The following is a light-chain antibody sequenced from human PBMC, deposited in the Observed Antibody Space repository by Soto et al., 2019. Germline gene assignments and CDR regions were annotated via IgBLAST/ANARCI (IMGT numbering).Light chain of an antibody. CDR1: SSDFGGYNY. V-gene: IGLV2-8*01. Sequence: QSVLTQPPSASGSTGQSVTISCTGTSSDFGGYNYVSWYQQHPGKAPKLMIYEVTKRPSGVPDRFSGSKSGNTASLTVSGVQAEDEDDYYFSSYAVGYTEAFGTGTKLTVL. J-gene: IGLJ1*01. CDR2: EVT. CDR3: SSYAVGYTEA.